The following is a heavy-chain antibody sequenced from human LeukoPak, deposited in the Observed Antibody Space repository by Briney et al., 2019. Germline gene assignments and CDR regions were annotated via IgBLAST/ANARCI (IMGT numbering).Heavy chain of an antibody. CDR3: ARYDSRGDYYFDY. V-gene: IGHV4-59*01. CDR2: IYDSGST. Sequence: PSETLSLTCTVSGGSISSYYWRWLRQTPRKGLPYIGYIYDSGSTNYNPSLKSRVTISVDTSKNQFSLQLSSVTAADTAVYYCARYDSRGDYYFDYWGQGTLVTVSS. CDR1: GGSISSYY. J-gene: IGHJ4*02. D-gene: IGHD3-22*01.